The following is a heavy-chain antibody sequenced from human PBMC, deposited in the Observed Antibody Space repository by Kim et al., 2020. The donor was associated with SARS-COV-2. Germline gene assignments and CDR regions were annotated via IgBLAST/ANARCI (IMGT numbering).Heavy chain of an antibody. CDR3: TSGASGFDP. J-gene: IGHJ5*02. D-gene: IGHD3-3*01. CDR2: IDPDGSRT. V-gene: IGHV3-74*01. Sequence: LSLTCVASGLSFSNYWMHWVRRAPGKGPVWVSRIDPDGSRTYYADSVKGRFTISRDNAKNTLYLQMNSLRVEDTAVYYCTSGASGFDPWGQGTLVTV. CDR1: GLSFSNYW.